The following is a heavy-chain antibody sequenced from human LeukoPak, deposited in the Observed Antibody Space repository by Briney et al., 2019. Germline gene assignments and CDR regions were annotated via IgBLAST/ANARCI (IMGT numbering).Heavy chain of an antibody. Sequence: PAGGSLRLSCAASGFTFSSYWMSWVRQAPGKGLEWVANIKQDGSEKYYVDSVKGRFTISRDNAKNSLYLQMNSLRVEDTAVYYCAKDLNYDILGGDDAFDIWGQGTMVIVSS. CDR3: AKDLNYDILGGDDAFDI. CDR2: IKQDGSEK. V-gene: IGHV3-7*03. J-gene: IGHJ3*02. D-gene: IGHD3-9*01. CDR1: GFTFSSYW.